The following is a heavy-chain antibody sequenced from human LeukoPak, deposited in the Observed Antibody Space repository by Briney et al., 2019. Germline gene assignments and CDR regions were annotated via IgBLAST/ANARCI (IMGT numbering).Heavy chain of an antibody. Sequence: PGGSLRLSCAASGFTFSSYGMHWVRQAPGKELEWVAVISYDGSNKYYADSVKGRFTISRDNSKNTLYLQMNSLRAEDTAVYYCAKDFSDYDSSGYCDYWGQGTLVTVSS. J-gene: IGHJ4*02. CDR3: AKDFSDYDSSGYCDY. D-gene: IGHD3-22*01. CDR2: ISYDGSNK. CDR1: GFTFSSYG. V-gene: IGHV3-30*18.